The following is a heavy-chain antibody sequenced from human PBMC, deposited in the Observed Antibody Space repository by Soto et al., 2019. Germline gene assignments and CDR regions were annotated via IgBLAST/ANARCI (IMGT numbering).Heavy chain of an antibody. V-gene: IGHV3-23*01. CDR2: ISGSGGST. J-gene: IGHJ4*02. CDR1: GFTFSSYA. CDR3: AKHAPYYYGSGSYYSGFGY. D-gene: IGHD3-10*01. Sequence: GGSLRLSCAASGFTFSSYAMSWVRQAPGKGLEWVSSISGSGGSTYYADSVKGRFTISRDNSKNTLYQQMNSLRAEDTAVYYCAKHAPYYYGSGSYYSGFGYWGQGILVTVSS.